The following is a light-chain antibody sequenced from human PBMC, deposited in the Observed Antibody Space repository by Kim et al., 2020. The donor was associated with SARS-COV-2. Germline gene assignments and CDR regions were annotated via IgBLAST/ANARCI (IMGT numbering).Light chain of an antibody. CDR3: QSYDSSNPWV. Sequence: KTVTISRTRSSGSIASNYVQWYQQRPGSSPTTVIYEDNQRPSGVPDRFSGSIDSSSNSASLTISGLKTEDEADYYGQSYDSSNPWVFGGGTKLTVL. V-gene: IGLV6-57*01. J-gene: IGLJ3*02. CDR2: EDN. CDR1: SGSIASNY.